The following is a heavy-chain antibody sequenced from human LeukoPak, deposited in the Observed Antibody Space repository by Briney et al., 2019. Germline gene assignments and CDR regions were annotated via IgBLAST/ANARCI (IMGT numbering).Heavy chain of an antibody. D-gene: IGHD2-8*02. CDR1: GFTFSSYD. CDR3: ARGAGGVSPQHFDY. V-gene: IGHV3-13*01. J-gene: IGHJ4*02. Sequence: GGSLRLSCAVSGFTFSSYDMHWVRHATGKGLEWVSAIGTAGDTYYSGSVKGRFTISRENSKNSLYLQMNSLRAGDTAVSYCARGAGGVSPQHFDYWGQGTLVTVSS. CDR2: IGTAGDT.